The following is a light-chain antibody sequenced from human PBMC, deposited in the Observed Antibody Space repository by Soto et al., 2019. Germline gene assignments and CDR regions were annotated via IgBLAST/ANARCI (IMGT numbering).Light chain of an antibody. Sequence: EIVLTQSPGTLSLSPEERATLSCWASQSVSSSYLAWYQQKPGQAPRLLIYGASSRATGIPDRFSGSGSGTDFTLTISRLEPEDFAVYYCQLYDSSPLTFGGGTKVEIK. CDR3: QLYDSSPLT. CDR1: QSVSSSY. V-gene: IGKV3-20*01. J-gene: IGKJ4*01. CDR2: GAS.